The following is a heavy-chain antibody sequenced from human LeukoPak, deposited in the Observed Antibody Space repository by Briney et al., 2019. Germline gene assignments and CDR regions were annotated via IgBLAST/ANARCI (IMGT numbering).Heavy chain of an antibody. J-gene: IGHJ6*03. Sequence: GGSLRLSCTASGFTFSTYAMNWVRQAPGKGLEWVSGINWNGGSTGYADSVKGRFTISRDNAKKSLYLQMNSLRVEDTAVYYCARDMRGLPPLYHYYMDVWGRGTTVTVSS. CDR1: GFTFSTYA. D-gene: IGHD2-2*01. V-gene: IGHV3-20*04. CDR3: ARDMRGLPPLYHYYMDV. CDR2: INWNGGST.